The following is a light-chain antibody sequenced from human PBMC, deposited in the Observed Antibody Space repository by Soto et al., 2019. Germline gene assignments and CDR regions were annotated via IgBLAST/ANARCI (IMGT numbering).Light chain of an antibody. Sequence: EIVLTQSPGTLSLSPGDRATLSCWASQSVSSNYLAWYQQKPGQAPRLLIYGASRRATGIPDRFSGSGSGTDFTLTISRLEPEDFAVYYCQQYSSSSLSFGGGTKVDIK. CDR1: QSVSSNY. J-gene: IGKJ4*01. V-gene: IGKV3-20*01. CDR2: GAS. CDR3: QQYSSSSLS.